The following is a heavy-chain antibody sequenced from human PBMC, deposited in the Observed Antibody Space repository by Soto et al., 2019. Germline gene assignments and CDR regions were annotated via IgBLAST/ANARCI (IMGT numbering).Heavy chain of an antibody. CDR1: GLNFDTYMMSRFS. CDR3: AKDRGGFAGGWEYFDY. J-gene: IGHJ4*02. V-gene: IGHV3-23*01. D-gene: IGHD6-19*01. CDR2: ISGSGGKA. Sequence: GGSLRLSCAASGLNFDTYMMSRFSMSWVRQAQGKGLEWVSIISGSGGKAYYADSVKGRFTISRDNSKNTLYLQMNSLSAEDTAFYSCAKDRGGFAGGWEYFDYWGQGAWVTVSS.